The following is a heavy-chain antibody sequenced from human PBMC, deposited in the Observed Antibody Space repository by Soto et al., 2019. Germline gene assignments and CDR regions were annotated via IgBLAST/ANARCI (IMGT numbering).Heavy chain of an antibody. D-gene: IGHD3-10*01. J-gene: IGHJ3*02. V-gene: IGHV4-4*07. CDR3: ARDRVTLANDAFDI. Sequence: SETLSLTCTVSGGSISSYYWSWIRQPAGKGLEWIGRFYTSGSTNYNPSLKSRVTMAVDTSKNQFSLNLSSVTAADTAVYYCARDRVTLANDAFDIWGQGTMVTVSS. CDR2: FYTSGST. CDR1: GGSISSYY.